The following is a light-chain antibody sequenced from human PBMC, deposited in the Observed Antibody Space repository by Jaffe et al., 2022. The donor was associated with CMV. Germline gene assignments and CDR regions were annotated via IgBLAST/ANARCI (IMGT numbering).Light chain of an antibody. CDR3: GTWDSSLSAYV. J-gene: IGLJ1*01. Sequence: QSVLTQPPSVSAAPGQKVTISCSGSSSSIRNNYVSWYQQLPGTAPKLLIYENNKRPSGIPDRFSGSKSGTSATLGITGLQTGDEADYYCGTWDSSLSAYVFGTGTKVTVL. CDR1: SSSIRNNY. CDR2: ENN. V-gene: IGLV1-51*02.